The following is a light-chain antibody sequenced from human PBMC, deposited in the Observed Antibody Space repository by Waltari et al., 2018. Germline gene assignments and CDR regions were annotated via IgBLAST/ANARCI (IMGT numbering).Light chain of an antibody. CDR3: GTWDSSLSGAV. J-gene: IGLJ7*01. CDR2: EKS. CDR1: SSNIGNNY. V-gene: IGLV1-51*02. Sequence: QSVLTQPPSVSAAPGQRVTISCSGGSSNIGNNYVSWYRQFPGTAPKLLIYEKSERPPGIPGRFSGSKSGTSATLDITGLQAGDEADYCCGTWDSSLSGAVFGGGTHLTVL.